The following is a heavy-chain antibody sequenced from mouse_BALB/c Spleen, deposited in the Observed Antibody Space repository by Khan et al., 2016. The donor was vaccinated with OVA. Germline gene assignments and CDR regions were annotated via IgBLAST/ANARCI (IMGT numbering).Heavy chain of an antibody. CDR2: IYYSGTV. D-gene: IGHD1-1*01. V-gene: IGHV3-5*02. J-gene: IGHJ1*01. CDR1: GISITSGNYR. Sequence: EVELVESGPGLVKPSQTVSLTCTVTGISITSGNYRWSWIRQFPGNKLEWIGNIYYSGTVTYNPSLTSRTTITRDTSKNQIFLVMNSLTAEDTATYYCARDYGSLYWFFDVWGAGTTVTVSS. CDR3: ARDYGSLYWFFDV.